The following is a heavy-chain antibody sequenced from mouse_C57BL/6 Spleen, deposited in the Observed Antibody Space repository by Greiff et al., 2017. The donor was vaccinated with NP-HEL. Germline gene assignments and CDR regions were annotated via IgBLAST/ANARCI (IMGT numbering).Heavy chain of an antibody. V-gene: IGHV5-4*01. Sequence: EVKLVESGGGLVKPGGSLKLSCAASGFTFSSYAMSWVRQTPEKRLEWVATISDGGSYTYYPDNVKGRFTISRDNAKNNLYLQMSHLTSEDTAMYYCARDRMNDYFDYFDYWGQGTTLTVSS. J-gene: IGHJ2*01. CDR1: GFTFSSYA. D-gene: IGHD2-4*01. CDR3: ARDRMNDYFDYFDY. CDR2: ISDGGSYT.